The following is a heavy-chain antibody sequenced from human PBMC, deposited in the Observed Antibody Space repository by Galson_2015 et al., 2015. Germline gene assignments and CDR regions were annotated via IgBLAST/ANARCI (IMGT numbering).Heavy chain of an antibody. CDR3: ARDAGGGYCGGGSCFPDY. J-gene: IGHJ4*02. Sequence: SLRLSCAASGFTFSSYGMHWVRQAPGRGLEWVAVISYDVSNKYYADSVKGRFTISRDNSKNTLYLQMNSLRAEDTAVYYCARDAGGGYCGGGSCFPDYWGQGILVTVSS. CDR1: GFTFSSYG. CDR2: ISYDVSNK. V-gene: IGHV3-30*03. D-gene: IGHD2-15*01.